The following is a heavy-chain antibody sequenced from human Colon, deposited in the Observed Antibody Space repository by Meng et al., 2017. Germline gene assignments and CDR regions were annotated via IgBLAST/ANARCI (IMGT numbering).Heavy chain of an antibody. CDR2: IWSDGCDK. J-gene: IGHJ4*02. CDR3: AGGERDGSRFDF. CDR1: GFTFSTYA. D-gene: IGHD3-10*01. Sequence: GESLKISCEASGFTFSTYAMHWVRQAPGKGLEWVAVIWSDGCDKYYADSLKGRVTISRDNSNNTLFLQMNSPRAEDTALYFCAGGERDGSRFDFWGQGTLVTVSS. V-gene: IGHV3-33*01.